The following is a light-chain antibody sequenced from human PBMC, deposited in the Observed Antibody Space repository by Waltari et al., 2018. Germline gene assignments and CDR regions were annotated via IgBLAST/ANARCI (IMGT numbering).Light chain of an antibody. CDR2: KDS. CDR3: QTTDSSGAWA. Sequence: SHELTQPPSVSVSPGQTARITCPGEALSRQYAYWYQQKAGQAPVAVICKDSERPSGIPERFSGSTSGTTVTLTISGVQAEDEADYYCQTTDSSGAWAFGGGTKLTVL. CDR1: ALSRQY. J-gene: IGLJ3*02. V-gene: IGLV3-25*03.